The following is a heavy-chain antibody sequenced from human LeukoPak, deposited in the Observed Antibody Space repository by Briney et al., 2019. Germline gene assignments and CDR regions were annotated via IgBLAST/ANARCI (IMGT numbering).Heavy chain of an antibody. J-gene: IGHJ5*02. V-gene: IGHV3-43D*04. CDR3: ARNYYGSGSYLGYNWFDP. CDR2: ITWDGGKT. CDR1: GCTFEDYA. D-gene: IGHD3-10*01. Sequence: GGSLRPSCAASGCTFEDYAVQWVRQFPGKVLEWVSLITWDGGKTFYADSVKGPFTVSRDNSKSSLYLQMNSLRADDTALYYCARNYYGSGSYLGYNWFDPWGQGTLVTVSS.